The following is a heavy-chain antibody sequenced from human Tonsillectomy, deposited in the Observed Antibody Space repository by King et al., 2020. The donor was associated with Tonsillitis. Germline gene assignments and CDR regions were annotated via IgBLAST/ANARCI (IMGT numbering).Heavy chain of an antibody. V-gene: IGHV1-18*04. CDR1: GYTFTSYG. D-gene: IGHD1-26*01. CDR2: IRVYTGNT. Sequence: QLVQSGAEVKKPGASVKVSCQASGYTFTSYGITWVRQAPGQGPEWMGWIRVYTGNTDYAQKLQGRVTMTADTSTSTAYMELRSLTSDDTAGYYCARVISGSYRFYFDYWGQGTLVTVSS. J-gene: IGHJ4*02. CDR3: ARVISGSYRFYFDY.